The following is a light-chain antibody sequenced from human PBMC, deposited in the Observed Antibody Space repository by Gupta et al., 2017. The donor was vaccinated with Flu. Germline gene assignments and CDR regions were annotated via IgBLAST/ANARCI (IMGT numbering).Light chain of an antibody. CDR1: VLTKKY. Sequence: SYELTQPSSVSVSPGQTARITCSGAVLTKKYARWFQQKPGQDPVVVIYKDAKRPSGIPERFSGSSSGTTVTLTISGAQGEDEADYYCYCAADNTLVFGGGTKLTVL. CDR3: YCAADNTLV. V-gene: IGLV3-27*01. J-gene: IGLJ3*02. CDR2: KDA.